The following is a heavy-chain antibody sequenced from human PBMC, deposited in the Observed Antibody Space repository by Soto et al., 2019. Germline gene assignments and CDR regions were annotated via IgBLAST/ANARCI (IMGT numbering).Heavy chain of an antibody. V-gene: IGHV1-69*13. CDR2: IIPIFGTA. Sequence: ASVKVSCKASGGTFSSYAISWVRQAPGQGLEWMGGIIPIFGTANYAQKFQGRVTITADESTSTAYMELSSLRSEDTAVYYCAGTYSGSYRNFDDWGQGTLVTVSS. J-gene: IGHJ4*02. CDR3: AGTYSGSYRNFDD. CDR1: GGTFSSYA. D-gene: IGHD1-26*01.